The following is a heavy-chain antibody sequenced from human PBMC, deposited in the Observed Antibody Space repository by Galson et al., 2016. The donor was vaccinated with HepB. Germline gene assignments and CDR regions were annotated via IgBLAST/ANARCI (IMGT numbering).Heavy chain of an antibody. D-gene: IGHD3-3*01. V-gene: IGHV4-59*01. CDR3: ARASQYDFWSGYHFDY. CDR2: IYYSGST. J-gene: IGHJ4*02. Sequence: SETLSLTCTVSGGSMSSYDWNWIRQPPGKGLEWIGYIYYSGSTNYNPSLESRVTISLDTSKNQFSLKLNSATAADTAVYYCARASQYDFWSGYHFDYWGQGTLVTVSS. CDR1: GGSMSSYD.